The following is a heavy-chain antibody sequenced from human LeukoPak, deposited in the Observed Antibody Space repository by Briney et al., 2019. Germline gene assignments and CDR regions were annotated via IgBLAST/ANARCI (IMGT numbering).Heavy chain of an antibody. D-gene: IGHD3-10*01. J-gene: IGHJ4*02. CDR2: INWNGGST. CDR3: ARVYAMVRGVYYFDY. Sequence: PGGSLRLSCAASEFTFDDYGMSWVRQAPGKGLEWVSGINWNGGSTGYADSVKGRFTISRDNAKNSLYLQMNSLRAEDTALYYCARVYAMVRGVYYFDYWGQGTLVTVSS. V-gene: IGHV3-20*04. CDR1: EFTFDDYG.